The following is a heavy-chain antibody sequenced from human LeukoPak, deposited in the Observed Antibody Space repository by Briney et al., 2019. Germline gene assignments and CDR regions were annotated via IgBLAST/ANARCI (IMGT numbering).Heavy chain of an antibody. Sequence: GGSLRLSCATSGFIFSHHGMNWVRQAPGKGLEWVSGIRADAVTTYYADSVKGRFTISRDNSKNTLYLQMNSLRAEDTAVYYCAKIGSSGWLIFDYWGQGTLVTVSS. V-gene: IGHV3-23*01. J-gene: IGHJ4*02. CDR1: GFIFSHHG. CDR3: AKIGSSGWLIFDY. CDR2: IRADAVTT. D-gene: IGHD6-19*01.